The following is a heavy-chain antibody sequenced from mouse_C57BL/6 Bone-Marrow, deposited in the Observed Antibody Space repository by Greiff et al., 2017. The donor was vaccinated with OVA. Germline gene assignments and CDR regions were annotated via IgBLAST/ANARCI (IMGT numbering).Heavy chain of an antibody. J-gene: IGHJ1*03. CDR3: ARGGTTVVPYWYFDV. CDR2: IHPNSGST. CDR1: GYTFTSYW. Sequence: QVQLQQSGAELVKPGASVKLSCKASGYTFTSYWMHWVKQRPGQGLEWIGMIHPNSGSTNYNEKFKSKATLTVAKSSSTAYMQLSSLTSEDAAVYYCARGGTTVVPYWYFDVWGTGTTVTVSS. D-gene: IGHD1-1*01. V-gene: IGHV1-64*01.